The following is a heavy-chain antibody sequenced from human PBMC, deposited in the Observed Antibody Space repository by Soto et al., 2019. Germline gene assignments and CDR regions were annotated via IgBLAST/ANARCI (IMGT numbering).Heavy chain of an antibody. V-gene: IGHV4-39*01. D-gene: IGHD6-19*01. J-gene: IGHJ4*02. CDR2: VFYDGYT. Sequence: QLQLQESGPGLVMPSETLSLTCTVSGDSISGSPYFWGWIRQPPGKRLEWIGSVFYDGYTLYTPSLRSRVTISVDTSKNQFSLKLTSVAVADTATYFCARLLVAVPHYWGQGTLVTVSS. CDR3: ARLLVAVPHY. CDR1: GDSISGSPYF.